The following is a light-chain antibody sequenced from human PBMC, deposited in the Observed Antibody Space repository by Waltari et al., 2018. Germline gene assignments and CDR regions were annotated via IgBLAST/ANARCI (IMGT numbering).Light chain of an antibody. V-gene: IGLV2-23*02. CDR3: CSYAGSAVSV. CDR1: SSDMGNYNL. CDR2: DVN. J-gene: IGLJ3*02. Sequence: QSALTQTATVSGSPGQSTTISCSGTSSDMGNYNLVSWYRQHPGKAPTLIIYDVNKRPSGVSNRFSGSKSGNTAFLTISGLQTADEADYYCCSYAGSAVSVFGGGTKVTVL.